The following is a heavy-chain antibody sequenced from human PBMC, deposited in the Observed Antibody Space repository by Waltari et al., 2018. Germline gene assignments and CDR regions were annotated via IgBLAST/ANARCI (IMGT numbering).Heavy chain of an antibody. J-gene: IGHJ4*02. Sequence: EVHLEESGGGLVQPGGSLRLSCAASGFTFTSYWMHWGRQAPGKGVVGVSRSMGDGSTITYADSVKGRFTISRDNAKNTLYLQLNSLRVEDTAVYYCASAYYDILDWGQGTLVTVSS. CDR1: GFTFTSYW. CDR3: ASAYYDILD. D-gene: IGHD3-9*01. CDR2: SMGDGSTI. V-gene: IGHV3-74*01.